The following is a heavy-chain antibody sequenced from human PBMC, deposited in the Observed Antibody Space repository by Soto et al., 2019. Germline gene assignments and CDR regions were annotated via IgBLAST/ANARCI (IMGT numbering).Heavy chain of an antibody. V-gene: IGHV1-69*13. CDR1: GGTFSSYA. J-gene: IGHJ4*02. Sequence: GASVKVSCKASGGTFSSYAISWVRQAPGQGLEWMGGIIPIFGTANYAQKFQGRVTVTADESTSTAYMELSSLRSEDTAVYYCARDFSISGVGISRRTLGYWGQGTLVTVSS. D-gene: IGHD3-3*01. CDR2: IIPIFGTA. CDR3: ARDFSISGVGISRRTLGY.